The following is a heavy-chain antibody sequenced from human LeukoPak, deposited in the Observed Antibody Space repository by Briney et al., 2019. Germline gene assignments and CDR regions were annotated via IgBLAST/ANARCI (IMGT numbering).Heavy chain of an antibody. V-gene: IGHV1-18*01. CDR1: GYTFTSYG. CDR3: TTLGNWNDGFDY. CDR2: ISAYNGNT. Sequence: AASVNVSCKASGYTFTSYGISWVRQAPGQGLEWMGWISAYNGNTNYAQKLQGRVTMTTVTSTSTAYMELRSLRSDDTAVYYCTTLGNWNDGFDYWGQGTLVTVSS. J-gene: IGHJ4*02. D-gene: IGHD1-1*01.